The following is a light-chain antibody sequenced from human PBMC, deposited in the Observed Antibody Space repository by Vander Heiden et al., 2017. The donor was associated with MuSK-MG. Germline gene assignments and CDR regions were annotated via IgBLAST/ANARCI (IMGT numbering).Light chain of an antibody. CDR3: AAWDDSLSGRV. J-gene: IGLJ3*02. V-gene: IGLV1-47*01. CDR1: SSNIGSNY. CDR2: RNN. Sequence: QSVLTQPPSASGTPGQRVTISCSGSSSNIGSNYVYWYQQLPTTAPKLLIYRNNHRPSGVPDRFSGSKSGTSASLAISGLRSEDEADYYCAAWDDSLSGRVFGGGTKLTVL.